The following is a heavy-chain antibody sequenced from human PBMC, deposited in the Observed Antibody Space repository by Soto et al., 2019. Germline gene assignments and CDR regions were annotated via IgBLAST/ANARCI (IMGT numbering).Heavy chain of an antibody. D-gene: IGHD6-13*01. CDR3: ARDGQQLAPYSMDV. CDR1: GFTFRNHA. CDR2: IWYDGSNK. Sequence: ESGGGVVQPGMSLRLSCAASGFTFRNHAIHWVRQAPGKGLEWVAQIWYDGSNKYYADSVKGRFTISRDNSKNTMYLQMDSLRAEDTSVYYCARDGQQLAPYSMDVWGQGTTVTVSS. J-gene: IGHJ6*02. V-gene: IGHV3-33*01.